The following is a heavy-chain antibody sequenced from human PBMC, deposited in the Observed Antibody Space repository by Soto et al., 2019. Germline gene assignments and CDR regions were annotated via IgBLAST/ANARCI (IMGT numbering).Heavy chain of an antibody. J-gene: IGHJ6*02. CDR2: IIPIFGTA. CDR1: GGTFSSYA. V-gene: IGHV1-69*06. D-gene: IGHD6-13*01. CDR3: ARVSARWGYIAAVGYYYGMDV. Sequence: QVQLVQSGAEVKKPGSSVKVSCKASGGTFSSYAISWVRQAPGQGLEWMGGIIPIFGTANYAQKVEGRVMIAADTSTSTDYVELSRLRSEDTAVYYCARVSARWGYIAAVGYYYGMDVWGQGTTVTVSS.